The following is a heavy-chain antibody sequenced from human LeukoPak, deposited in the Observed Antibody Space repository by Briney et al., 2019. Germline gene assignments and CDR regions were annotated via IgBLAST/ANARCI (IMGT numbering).Heavy chain of an antibody. Sequence: SETLSLTCAVSGYSISSGYYWGWIRQPPGKGLEWIGSIYHSGSTYYNPSLKSRVTISVDTSKNQFSLKLSSVTAADTAVYYCARAVYFWSGYPPYYYYMDVWGKGTTVTVSS. CDR3: ARAVYFWSGYPPYYYYMDV. V-gene: IGHV4-38-2*01. D-gene: IGHD3-3*01. CDR2: IYHSGST. J-gene: IGHJ6*03. CDR1: GYSISSGYY.